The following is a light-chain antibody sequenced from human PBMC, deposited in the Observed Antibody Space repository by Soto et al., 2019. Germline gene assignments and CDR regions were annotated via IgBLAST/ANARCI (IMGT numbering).Light chain of an antibody. CDR1: SSDVGGYDY. J-gene: IGLJ3*02. Sequence: QSALTQPRSVSGSPGQSLTISCTGRSSDVGGYDYVSWYQHHPGKAPKLLIYDVYKRPSGVPGRFSGSKSGNTASLTISGLQAEDEADYYCSSEAASNTLAFGGGTRLTV. V-gene: IGLV2-11*01. CDR2: DVY. CDR3: SSEAASNTLA.